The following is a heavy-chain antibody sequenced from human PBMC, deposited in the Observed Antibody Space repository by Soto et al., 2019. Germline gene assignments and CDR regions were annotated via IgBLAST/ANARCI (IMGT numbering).Heavy chain of an antibody. J-gene: IGHJ4*02. V-gene: IGHV1-69*12. D-gene: IGHD5-12*01. CDR3: ARDLGSGSDPGDY. Sequence: QVQLVPSGAEVKKPGSSVKVSGKAAGDTFTIFAISWVRQAPGPGLEWMGGIIPTSGTTNYAQRFQVRITITGDEATGKAYMELSSLKSEDTAVYYCARDLGSGSDPGDYWGQGTLVTVSS. CDR1: GDTFTIFA. CDR2: IIPTSGTT.